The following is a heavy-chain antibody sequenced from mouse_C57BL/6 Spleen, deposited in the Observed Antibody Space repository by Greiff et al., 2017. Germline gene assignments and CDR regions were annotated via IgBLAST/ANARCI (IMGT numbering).Heavy chain of an antibody. CDR1: GYTFTSYW. V-gene: IGHV1-72*01. CDR3: ARKGDWGAMDY. Sequence: VQLVESGAEFVKPGASVKLSCAASGYTFTSYWMHWVQQRPGRGLEWIGRIDPNSGGTKYNEKLKSKATLTVDKPSSTAFMQLSSLASEDSAVYYCARKGDWGAMDYWGQGTSVTVSS. CDR2: IDPNSGGT. D-gene: IGHD4-1*01. J-gene: IGHJ4*01.